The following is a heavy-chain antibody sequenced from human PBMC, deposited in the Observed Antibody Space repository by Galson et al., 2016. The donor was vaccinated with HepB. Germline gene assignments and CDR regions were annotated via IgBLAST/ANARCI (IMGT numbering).Heavy chain of an antibody. J-gene: IGHJ4*02. V-gene: IGHV2-70*01. CDR3: ARYKAVVTGIPSYDY. CDR1: GFSLSTSGMC. Sequence: ALVKPTQTLTLTFTFSGFSLSTSGMCVSWIRPPPGKALEWLAFIDWDAEKYYSPSLKTRLTISKDTSKNQVVLTMTNMDPVDTATYYCARYKAVVTGIPSYDYWGQGILVTVSS. D-gene: IGHD2-21*02. CDR2: IDWDAEK.